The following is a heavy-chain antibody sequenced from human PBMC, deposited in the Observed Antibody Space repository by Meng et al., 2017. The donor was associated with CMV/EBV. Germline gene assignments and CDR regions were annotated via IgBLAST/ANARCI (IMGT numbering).Heavy chain of an antibody. CDR3: AREDCSSTSCYTGYYGMDV. CDR1: GFIFSSYW. V-gene: IGHV3-7*01. CDR2: IKQDGSEK. Sequence: GESLKISCAASGFIFSSYWMSWVRPAPGKGLEWVANIKQDGSEKYYVDSVKGRFTISRDNAKNSLYLQMNSLRAENTAVYYCAREDCSSTSCYTGYYGMDVWGQGATVTVSS. J-gene: IGHJ6*02. D-gene: IGHD2-2*02.